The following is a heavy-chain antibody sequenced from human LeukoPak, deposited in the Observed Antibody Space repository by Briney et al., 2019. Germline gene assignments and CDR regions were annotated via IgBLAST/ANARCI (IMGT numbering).Heavy chain of an antibody. Sequence: GGSLRLSCAASGFTSSSYAMSWVRQAPGKGLEWVSTISGSGGSTYYAVSVKGRVSISRDNSNNMVYLQMSSLRADDTAVYFCAKDPYIGGWFFFDYWGQGTLVAVSS. CDR1: GFTSSSYA. V-gene: IGHV3-23*01. D-gene: IGHD6-19*01. CDR2: ISGSGGST. CDR3: AKDPYIGGWFFFDY. J-gene: IGHJ4*02.